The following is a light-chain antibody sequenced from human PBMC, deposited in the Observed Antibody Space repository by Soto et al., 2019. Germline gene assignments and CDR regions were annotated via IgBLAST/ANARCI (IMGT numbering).Light chain of an antibody. CDR1: SSNIGAGYD. J-gene: IGLJ1*01. Sequence: HSVLTQPPSVSGAPGQRVTISCTGTSSNIGAGYDVHWYQQFSGTAPKLLIYDNNNRPSGVPDRFSASKSGTSASLAITGLQAEDEADYYCQSYDSSLSGSTVFGPGTKVTV. CDR3: QSYDSSLSGSTV. CDR2: DNN. V-gene: IGLV1-40*01.